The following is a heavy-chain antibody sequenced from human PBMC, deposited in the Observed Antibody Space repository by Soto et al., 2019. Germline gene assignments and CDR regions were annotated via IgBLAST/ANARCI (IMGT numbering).Heavy chain of an antibody. CDR1: GDSISNGHY. V-gene: IGHV4-38-2*01. CDR2: IYHTGTT. CDR3: ARTYVVGFYTY. J-gene: IGHJ4*02. Sequence: SETLSLTCAVSGDSISNGHYWAWIRRPPGTGLEWIGSIYHTGTTYYHPSLKSRVTISVDTSKNQFYLKLSYVTAADSAVYYCARTYVVGFYTYFGQGPLVTVSS. D-gene: IGHD3-10*02.